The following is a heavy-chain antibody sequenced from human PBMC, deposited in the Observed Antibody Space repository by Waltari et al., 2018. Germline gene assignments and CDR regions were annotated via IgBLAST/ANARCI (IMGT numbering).Heavy chain of an antibody. Sequence: QVQLQESGPGLVKPSETLSLTCTGSGGSISSHYWSWIRQPPGKGLEWIGYIYYSGSTNYNPSLKSRVTISVDTSKNQFSLKLSSVTAADTAVYYCARDLAAAGTRFDPWGQGTLVTVSS. CDR3: ARDLAAAGTRFDP. CDR1: GGSISSHY. CDR2: IYYSGST. V-gene: IGHV4-59*11. J-gene: IGHJ5*02. D-gene: IGHD6-13*01.